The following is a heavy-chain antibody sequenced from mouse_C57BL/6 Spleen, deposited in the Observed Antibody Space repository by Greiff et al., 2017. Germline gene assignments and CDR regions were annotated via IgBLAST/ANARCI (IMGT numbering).Heavy chain of an antibody. J-gene: IGHJ4*01. D-gene: IGHD4-1*02. CDR3: ALNWDGAMDD. V-gene: IGHV1-82*01. CDR2: IYPGDGDT. CDR1: GYAFSSSW. Sequence: QVQLQQSGPELVKPGASVKISCKASGYAFSSSWMNWVKQRPGKGLEWIGRIYPGDGDTNYNGKFKGKATLTADKSSSTAYMQLSSLTSEDSAVYFCALNWDGAMDDWGQGTSVTVSS.